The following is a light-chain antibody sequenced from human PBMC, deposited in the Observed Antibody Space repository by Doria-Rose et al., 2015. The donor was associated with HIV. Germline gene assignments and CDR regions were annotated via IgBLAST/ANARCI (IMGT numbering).Light chain of an antibody. Sequence: AIRMTQSPSSLSASTGDRVTLTCRASQDISNYLAWYQQNPGEAPKLLIYAAATLQSGVASRFSGSGSGTDFTLTVSYLQSEDFATYYCQQYYSYPPTFGQGTKVEVK. CDR1: QDISNY. CDR3: QQYYSYPPT. V-gene: IGKV1-8*01. J-gene: IGKJ1*01. CDR2: AAA.